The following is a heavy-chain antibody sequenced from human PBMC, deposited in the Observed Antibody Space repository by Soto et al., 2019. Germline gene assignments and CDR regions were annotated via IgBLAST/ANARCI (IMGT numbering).Heavy chain of an antibody. J-gene: IGHJ6*02. V-gene: IGHV1-8*01. Sequence: ASVKVSCKTSGYTFTSYDSNWVRQAPGQGLEWVGWVNTNSHDTRSAQQFRGRLPLTRDKSMRAVYMKLSNLRPDDTAVYYCAREWSAARHFYGMDAWGQGTTVTVSS. D-gene: IGHD6-6*01. CDR1: GYTFTSYD. CDR3: AREWSAARHFYGMDA. CDR2: VNTNSHDT.